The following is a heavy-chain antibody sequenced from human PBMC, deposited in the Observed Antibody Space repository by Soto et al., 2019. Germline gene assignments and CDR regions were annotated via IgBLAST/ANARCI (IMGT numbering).Heavy chain of an antibody. V-gene: IGHV1-69*13. CDR3: ARDVIAAASVRSYGMDV. CDR2: IIPIFGTA. J-gene: IGHJ6*02. D-gene: IGHD6-13*01. CDR1: GYTFTSYG. Sequence: GASVKVSCKASGYTFTSYGISWVRQAPGQGLEWMGGIIPIFGTANYAQKFQGRVTITADESTSTAYMELSSLRSEDTAVYYCARDVIAAASVRSYGMDVWGQGTTVTVSS.